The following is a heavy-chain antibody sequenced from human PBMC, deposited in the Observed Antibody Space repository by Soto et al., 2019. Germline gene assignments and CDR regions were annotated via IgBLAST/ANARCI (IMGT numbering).Heavy chain of an antibody. CDR3: ARDRPVVPAAFDY. CDR2: ISSNGGST. D-gene: IGHD2-2*01. V-gene: IGHV3-64*04. CDR1: GFTFSSYA. Sequence: PGGSLRLSCSASGFTFSSYAMHWVRQAPGKGLEYVSAISSNGGSTYYADSVKGRFTISRDNSKNTLYLQMNSLRAEDTAVYYIARDRPVVPAAFDYRAQRTPVTGSS. J-gene: IGHJ4*02.